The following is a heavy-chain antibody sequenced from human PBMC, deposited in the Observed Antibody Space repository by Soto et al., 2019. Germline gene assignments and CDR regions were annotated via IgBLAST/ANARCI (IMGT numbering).Heavy chain of an antibody. D-gene: IGHD6-19*01. CDR3: GVEENSGWLYWYFYL. J-gene: IGHJ2*01. Sequence: ELQLVESGGGLVQPGGSLRLSCAASGFTFSSYSMNWVRQAPGKGLERVSYISSSSSTIYYADSVKCRFTISRDNAKNSLYLQMNSQTEEDTAVYYCGVEENSGWLYWYFYLWGRGTLVTVSS. CDR1: GFTFSSYS. V-gene: IGHV3-48*02. CDR2: ISSSSSTI.